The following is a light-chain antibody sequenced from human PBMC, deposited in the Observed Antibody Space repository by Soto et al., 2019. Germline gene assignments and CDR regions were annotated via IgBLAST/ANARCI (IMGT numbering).Light chain of an antibody. Sequence: EILVPQSPATLHGSRGERATLPWRASQSVSRKLAWYQQTRGQAPRLLIYGASTRATGVPARFSGSGSGTEFTLTISNLQSEDFAVYHCQQYDKWPRTFGQGTKVDIK. J-gene: IGKJ1*01. CDR2: GAS. CDR3: QQYDKWPRT. V-gene: IGKV3-15*01. CDR1: QSVSRK.